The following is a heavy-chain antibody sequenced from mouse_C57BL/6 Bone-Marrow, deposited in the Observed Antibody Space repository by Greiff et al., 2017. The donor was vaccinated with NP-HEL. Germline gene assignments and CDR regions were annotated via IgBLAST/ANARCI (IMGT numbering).Heavy chain of an antibody. CDR2: ISSGSSTI. CDR3: ASITGTGGDWYFDV. D-gene: IGHD4-1*01. CDR1: GFTFSDYG. Sequence: EVKVVESGGGLVKPGGSLKLSCAASGFTFSDYGMHWVRQAPEKGLEWVAYISSGSSTIYYADTVKGRFTISRDNAKNTLFLQMTSLRSEDTAMYYCASITGTGGDWYFDVWGTGTTVTVSS. V-gene: IGHV5-17*01. J-gene: IGHJ1*03.